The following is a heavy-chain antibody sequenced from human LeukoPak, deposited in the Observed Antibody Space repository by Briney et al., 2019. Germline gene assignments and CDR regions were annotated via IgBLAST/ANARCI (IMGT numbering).Heavy chain of an antibody. V-gene: IGHV4-59*01. Sequence: SETLSLTCTVSGGSISSYYWSWIRQAPGKGLEWIGYMHYSGSTSYNPSLRSRVTISLDTSKNQFSLKLSSVTAADTAVYYCAREDCSSTSCLFDPWGQGTLVTVSS. CDR2: MHYSGST. CDR3: AREDCSSTSCLFDP. D-gene: IGHD2-2*01. J-gene: IGHJ5*02. CDR1: GGSISSYY.